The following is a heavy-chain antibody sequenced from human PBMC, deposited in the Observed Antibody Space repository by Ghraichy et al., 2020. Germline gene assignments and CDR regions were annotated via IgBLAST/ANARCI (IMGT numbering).Heavy chain of an antibody. CDR1: GGSFSGYY. Sequence: SETLSLTCAVYGGSFSGYYWSWIRQPPGKGLEWIGEINHSGSTNYNPSLKSRVTISVDTSKNQFSLKLSSVTAADTAVYYCARGPTGTRFRNNWFDPWGQGTLVTVSS. CDR3: ARGPTGTRFRNNWFDP. CDR2: INHSGST. J-gene: IGHJ5*02. V-gene: IGHV4-34*01. D-gene: IGHD1-14*01.